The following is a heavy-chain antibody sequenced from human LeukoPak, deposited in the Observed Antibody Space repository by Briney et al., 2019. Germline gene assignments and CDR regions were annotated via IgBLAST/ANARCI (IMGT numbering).Heavy chain of an antibody. Sequence: SETLSLTCTVSGYSISSGYYWGWIRQPPGKGLEWIGSIYHSGSTYYNPSLKSRVTISVDTSKNQFSLKLSSVTAADTAVYYCARDRPGGFLDYWGQGTLVTVSS. V-gene: IGHV4-38-2*02. J-gene: IGHJ4*02. CDR3: ARDRPGGFLDY. D-gene: IGHD3-10*01. CDR1: GYSISSGYY. CDR2: IYHSGST.